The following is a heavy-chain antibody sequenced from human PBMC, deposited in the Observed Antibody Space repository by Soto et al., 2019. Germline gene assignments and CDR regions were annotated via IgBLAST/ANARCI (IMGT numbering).Heavy chain of an antibody. D-gene: IGHD3-22*01. Sequence: GGSLRLSCAASGFTFSSYAMHWVRQAPGKGLEWVAVISYDGSNKYYADSVKGRFTISRDNSKNTLYLQMNSLRAEDTAVYYCARAYDSSGYYLYYFDYWGQGTLVTVSS. CDR2: ISYDGSNK. V-gene: IGHV3-30*04. J-gene: IGHJ4*02. CDR3: ARAYDSSGYYLYYFDY. CDR1: GFTFSSYA.